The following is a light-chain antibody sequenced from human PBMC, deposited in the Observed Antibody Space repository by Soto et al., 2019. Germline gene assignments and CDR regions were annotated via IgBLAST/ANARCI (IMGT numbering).Light chain of an antibody. CDR1: SSDVGGYNY. CDR3: CSYAGSYTWV. J-gene: IGLJ3*02. Sequence: QSALTQPRSVSGSPGQSVTISCTGTSSDVGGYNYVSWYQQHPGKAPKLMIYDVSKRPSGVPDRFSGSKSGNTASLTISGLQTEDEPDYYYCSYAGSYTWVFGGGTKVTVL. V-gene: IGLV2-11*01. CDR2: DVS.